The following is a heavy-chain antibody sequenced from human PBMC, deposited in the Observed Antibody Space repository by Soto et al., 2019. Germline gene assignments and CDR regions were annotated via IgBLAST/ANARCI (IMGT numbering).Heavy chain of an antibody. CDR1: GGSFSGYY. Sequence: SETLSLTCAVYGGSFSGYYWSWIRQPPGKGLEWIGEINHSGSTNYNPSLKSRVTISVDTSKNQFSLKLSSVTAADTAVYYCARGCYDFWSGYYTPLKRNWFDPWGQGTLVTVSS. V-gene: IGHV4-34*01. D-gene: IGHD3-3*01. CDR2: INHSGST. CDR3: ARGCYDFWSGYYTPLKRNWFDP. J-gene: IGHJ5*02.